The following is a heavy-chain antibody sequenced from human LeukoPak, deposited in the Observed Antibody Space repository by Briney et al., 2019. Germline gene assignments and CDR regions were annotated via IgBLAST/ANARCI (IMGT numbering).Heavy chain of an antibody. Sequence: GGSLRLSCAASGFTFSSYSMNWVRQAPGKGLEWVSSISSSSYIYYADSVKGRFTISRDNAKNSLYLQMNSLRAEDTAVYYCARGDVDIVATMLNYWGQGTLVTVSS. D-gene: IGHD5-12*01. CDR2: ISSSSYI. J-gene: IGHJ4*02. CDR1: GFTFSSYS. CDR3: ARGDVDIVATMLNY. V-gene: IGHV3-21*01.